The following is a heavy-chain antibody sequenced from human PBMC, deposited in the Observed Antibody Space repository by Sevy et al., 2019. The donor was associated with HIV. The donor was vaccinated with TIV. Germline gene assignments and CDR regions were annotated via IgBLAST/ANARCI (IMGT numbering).Heavy chain of an antibody. CDR3: ARVPTYYYGSATYFES. CDR1: GYTFASEG. Sequence: ASVKVSCRASGYTFASEGISWVRQALGQGLEWMGWIGAYNGNRNSAQKFQARVTMTIDTSTSTAFMELRSLRSDDTAVYYCARVPTYYYGSATYFESWGQGTLVTVSS. D-gene: IGHD3-10*01. J-gene: IGHJ4*02. V-gene: IGHV1-18*01. CDR2: IGAYNGNR.